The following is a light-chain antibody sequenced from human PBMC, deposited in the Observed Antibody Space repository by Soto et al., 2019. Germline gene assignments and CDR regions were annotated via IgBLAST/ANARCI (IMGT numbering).Light chain of an antibody. CDR3: HSYNSGRRAVV. J-gene: IGLJ2*01. CDR2: GNS. CDR1: SSNIGAGYD. Sequence: QSVLTQPPSVSGAPGQRVTISCTGSSSNIGAGYDVHWYQQLPGTAPKLLIYGNSNRPSGVPDRFSGSKSGTSASLDITGLQAEDEADYSCHSYNSGRRAVVFGGGTNLTVL. V-gene: IGLV1-40*01.